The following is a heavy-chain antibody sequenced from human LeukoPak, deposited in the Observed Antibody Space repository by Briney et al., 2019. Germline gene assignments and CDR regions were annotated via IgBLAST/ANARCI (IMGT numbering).Heavy chain of an antibody. V-gene: IGHV3-21*01. CDR2: LSSTSTYI. J-gene: IGHJ6*03. CDR3: ARYASGWSGGTSGHYMDV. CDR1: GFSFSSYT. Sequence: GGSLRLSCAASGFSFSSYTMTWVRQAPGRGLEWDSCLSSTSTYIYYADSVKGRFTISRDNAKNSLYLQMNSLRAEDTAVYYCARYASGWSGGTSGHYMDVWGKGTTVIVSS. D-gene: IGHD6-19*01.